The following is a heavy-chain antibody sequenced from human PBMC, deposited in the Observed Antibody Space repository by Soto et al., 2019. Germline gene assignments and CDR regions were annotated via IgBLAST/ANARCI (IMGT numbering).Heavy chain of an antibody. J-gene: IGHJ4*02. CDR2: ISGSGGST. V-gene: IGHV3-23*01. Sequence: GGSLRLSCAASGFTFSSYAMSWVRQAPGKGLEWVSAISGSGGSTYYADSVKGRFTISRDNSKNTLYLQMNSLRAEDTAVYYCAKDVVVVPARPAPVDYWGQGTLVTVSS. D-gene: IGHD2-2*01. CDR3: AKDVVVVPARPAPVDY. CDR1: GFTFSSYA.